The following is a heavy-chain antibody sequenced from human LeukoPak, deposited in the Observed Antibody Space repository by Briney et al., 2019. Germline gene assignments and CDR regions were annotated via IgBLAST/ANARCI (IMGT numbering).Heavy chain of an antibody. CDR1: GYTFSGSY. D-gene: IGHD3-10*01. V-gene: IGHV1-2*02. Sequence: GASVKVSCKASGYTFSGSYIHWVRQAPGQGLQWMGWVSPNRGDTNYAQKFQGRVTMTRDTSINTAYMELSRLRSDDTAIYYCARAPLWSPQFDYWGQGTLVTVSS. J-gene: IGHJ4*02. CDR3: ARAPLWSPQFDY. CDR2: VSPNRGDT.